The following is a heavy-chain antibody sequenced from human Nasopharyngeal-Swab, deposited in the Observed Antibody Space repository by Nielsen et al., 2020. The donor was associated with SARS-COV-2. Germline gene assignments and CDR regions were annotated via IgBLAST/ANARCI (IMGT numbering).Heavy chain of an antibody. CDR2: IWYDGSNK. D-gene: IGHD3-3*01. CDR3: ARDSADFWSGYYWPDY. Sequence: GESLKISCAASGFTFSSYGMHWVRQAPGKGLEWVAVIWYDGSNKYYADSVKGRFTISRDNSKNTLYLQMNSLRAKDTAVYYCARDSADFWSGYYWPDYWGQGTLVTVSS. J-gene: IGHJ4*02. CDR1: GFTFSSYG. V-gene: IGHV3-33*01.